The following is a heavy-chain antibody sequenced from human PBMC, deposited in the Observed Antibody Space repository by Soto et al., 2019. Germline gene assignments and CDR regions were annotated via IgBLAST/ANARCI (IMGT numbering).Heavy chain of an antibody. CDR3: AKPSGRRGYYYGLDV. CDR1: GFSFSTYW. V-gene: IGHV3-7*05. J-gene: IGHJ6*02. Sequence: GGSLRLSCAASGFSFSTYWMSWVRQAPGKGLEWVANIKQDGSEKYYVDSVKGRFSISRDNAENSLYLQMNSLRAEDTAVYYCAKPSGRRGYYYGLDVWGQGTTVTVSS. D-gene: IGHD2-15*01. CDR2: IKQDGSEK.